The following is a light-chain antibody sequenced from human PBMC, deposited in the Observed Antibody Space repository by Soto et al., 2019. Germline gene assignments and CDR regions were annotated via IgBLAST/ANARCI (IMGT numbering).Light chain of an antibody. Sequence: DIRMTQSPSSLSASVGDGVTITCRPSQSISNYLNWYHQRPGKAPKLLIYAASALQTGVSSRFSGRGFGTQFTLTINYLQPEDSGTYFCKQCLSSSTFGQGTRL. CDR2: AAS. V-gene: IGKV1-39*01. J-gene: IGKJ5*01. CDR1: QSISNY. CDR3: KQCLSSST.